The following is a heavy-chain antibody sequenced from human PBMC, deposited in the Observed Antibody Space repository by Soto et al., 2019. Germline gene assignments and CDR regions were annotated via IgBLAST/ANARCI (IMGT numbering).Heavy chain of an antibody. V-gene: IGHV3-21*01. CDR1: GFTFSSYS. CDR3: ARDLTRDRYSSSYHYFDY. Sequence: SLRLSCAASGFTFSSYSMNWVRQAPGKGLEWVSSISSSSSYIYYADSVKGRFTISRDNAKNSLYLQMNSLRAEDTAVYYCARDLTRDRYSSSYHYFDYWGQGTLVTVSS. D-gene: IGHD6-6*01. CDR2: ISSSSSYI. J-gene: IGHJ4*02.